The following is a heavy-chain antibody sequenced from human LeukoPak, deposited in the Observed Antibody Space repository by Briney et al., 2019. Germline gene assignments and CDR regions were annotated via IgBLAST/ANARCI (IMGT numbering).Heavy chain of an antibody. D-gene: IGHD4-17*01. CDR1: GGSFTNYY. CDR3: PRVGYPTQRRVLSAVTIPTAGALDV. CDR2: IYHTGST. Sequence: SETLSLTCAVYGGSFTNYYWSWIRQRPGKGLERIGDIYHTGSTTYNPALKSRVTISVDTSKKQFSLRLNSVTAADTAVYYCPRVGYPTQRRVLSAVTIPTAGALDVWGQGTLVTVSS. J-gene: IGHJ3*01. V-gene: IGHV4-34*01.